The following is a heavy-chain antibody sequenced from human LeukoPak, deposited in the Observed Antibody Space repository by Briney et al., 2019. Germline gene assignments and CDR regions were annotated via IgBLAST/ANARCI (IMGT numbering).Heavy chain of an antibody. CDR3: AGYWSDYDYRFDY. CDR1: GGSIRSSTYY. CDR2: ISYSGST. D-gene: IGHD2-15*01. J-gene: IGHJ4*02. Sequence: SETLSLTCTVSGGSIRSSTYYWGWIRQPPGKGLDWIGSISYSGSTYYNPSLKSRFVISVFTSYSQFSLKLSSVTAAGTAVYYCAGYWSDYDYRFDYWGQGTLVTVSS. V-gene: IGHV4-39*01.